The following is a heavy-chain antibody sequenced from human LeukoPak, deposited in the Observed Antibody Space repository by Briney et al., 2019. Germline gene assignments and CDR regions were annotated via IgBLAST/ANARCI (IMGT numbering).Heavy chain of an antibody. CDR3: ASSPARYYDILIGSGLYYYYMDV. CDR1: GFTFSSYG. D-gene: IGHD3-9*01. CDR2: ISYDGSNK. J-gene: IGHJ6*03. V-gene: IGHV3-30*03. Sequence: PGRSLRLSCAASGFTFSSYGMHWVRQAPGKGLEWVAVISYDGSNKYYADSVKGRFTISRDNSKNTLYLQMNSLRAEDTAVYYCASSPARYYDILIGSGLYYYYMDVWGKGTTVTVSS.